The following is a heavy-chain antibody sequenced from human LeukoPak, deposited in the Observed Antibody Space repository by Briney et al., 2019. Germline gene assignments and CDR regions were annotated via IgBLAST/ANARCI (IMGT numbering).Heavy chain of an antibody. CDR1: GFTFSSYG. CDR3: ARDPIAAAGTYYYYYMDV. Sequence: GGSLRLSCAASGFTFSSYGMHWVRQAPGKGLEWVAFIRYDGSNKYYADSVKGRFTISRDNSKNTLYLQMNSLRAEDTAVYYCARDPIAAAGTYYYYYMDVWGKGTTVTISS. CDR2: IRYDGSNK. V-gene: IGHV3-30*02. D-gene: IGHD6-13*01. J-gene: IGHJ6*03.